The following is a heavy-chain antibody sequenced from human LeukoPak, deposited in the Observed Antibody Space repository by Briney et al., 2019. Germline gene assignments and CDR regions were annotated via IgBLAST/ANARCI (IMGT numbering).Heavy chain of an antibody. CDR1: GFIFSNYG. CDR2: IRYDESNK. Sequence: SGGSLRLSCAASGFIFSNYGMHWVRQAPGKGLKWVAFIRYDESNKFYADSVKGRFTISRDNSKNILFLQMNSLRAEDTAVYYCATMQWLEGVDWFDPWGQGTLVTVSS. D-gene: IGHD6-19*01. CDR3: ATMQWLEGVDWFDP. J-gene: IGHJ5*02. V-gene: IGHV3-30*02.